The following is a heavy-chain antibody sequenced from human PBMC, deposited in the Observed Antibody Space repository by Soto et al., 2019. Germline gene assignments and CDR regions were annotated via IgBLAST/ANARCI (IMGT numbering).Heavy chain of an antibody. D-gene: IGHD3-10*01. CDR1: GGSVSSGSYY. CDR3: ARVDTYYYGSGSYYIGWFDP. Sequence: SETLSLTCTVSGGSVSSGSYYWSWIRQPPGKGLEWIGYIYYSGSTNYNPSLKSRVTISVDTSKNQFSLKLSSVTAADTAVYYCARVDTYYYGSGSYYIGWFDPWGQGTLVTVSS. V-gene: IGHV4-61*01. CDR2: IYYSGST. J-gene: IGHJ5*02.